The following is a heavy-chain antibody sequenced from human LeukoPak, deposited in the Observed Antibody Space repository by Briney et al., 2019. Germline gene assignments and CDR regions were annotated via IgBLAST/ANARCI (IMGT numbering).Heavy chain of an antibody. CDR1: GHTFTSFG. J-gene: IGHJ4*02. V-gene: IGHV1-18*01. Sequence: ASVKVSCKTSGHTFTSFGFSWVRQAPGQGLEWMGWISAYNGDTNYAQKFQGRVTMTRDTSISTAYMELSRLRSDDTAVYYCARDGEDYDILTGSCFDYWGQGTLVTVSS. CDR3: ARDGEDYDILTGSCFDY. CDR2: ISAYNGDT. D-gene: IGHD3-9*01.